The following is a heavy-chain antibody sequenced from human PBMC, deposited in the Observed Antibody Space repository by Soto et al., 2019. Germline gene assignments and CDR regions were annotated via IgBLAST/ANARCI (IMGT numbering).Heavy chain of an antibody. Sequence: PAETLTLSCTASGFSITSFAMSWVRQAPGKGLEWASAISASGGSTYADSVKGRFTISRDNSKNTLYLQMNSLRVEDTAVYYCAKVLSSGSYSGALEYWGQGALVTVS. CDR2: ISASGGST. D-gene: IGHD1-26*01. CDR3: AKVLSSGSYSGALEY. J-gene: IGHJ4*02. V-gene: IGHV3-23*01. CDR1: GFSITSFA.